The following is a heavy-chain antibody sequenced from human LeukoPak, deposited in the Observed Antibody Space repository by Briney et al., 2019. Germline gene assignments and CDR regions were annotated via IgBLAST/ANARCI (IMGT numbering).Heavy chain of an antibody. CDR3: ARVRAAAGTSWFDP. D-gene: IGHD6-13*01. CDR1: GGSFSGYY. J-gene: IGHJ5*02. CDR2: IKHSGST. V-gene: IGHV4-34*01. Sequence: KPSETLSLTCAVYGGSFSGYYWSWIRQPPGEGLEWIGEIKHSGSTNYNPSLKSRVTISVDTSKNQFSLKLNSVTAADTAVYYCARVRAAAGTSWFDPWGQGTLVTVSS.